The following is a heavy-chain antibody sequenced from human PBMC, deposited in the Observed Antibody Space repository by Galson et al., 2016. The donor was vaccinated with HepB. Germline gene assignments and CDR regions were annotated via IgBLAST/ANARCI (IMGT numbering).Heavy chain of an antibody. D-gene: IGHD2-21*02. CDR3: AKDADVVVVTNWLDY. CDR1: GFIFSGYA. Sequence: PLRLSCAASGFIFSGYAMTWVRQAPGKGLEWVSTISGSGGRTFYADSVKGRFTISRDNSKNTLYLDMNSLRPEDTAIYYCAKDADVVVVTNWLDYWGQGTLVTVSS. V-gene: IGHV3-23*01. CDR2: ISGSGGRT. J-gene: IGHJ4*02.